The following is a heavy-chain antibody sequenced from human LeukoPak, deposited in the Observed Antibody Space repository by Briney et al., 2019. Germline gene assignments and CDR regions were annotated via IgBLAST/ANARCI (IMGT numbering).Heavy chain of an antibody. CDR3: ARDRRDTSGYYYDFDY. Sequence: GGSLRLSCAASGFTFDEFGMTWVRQGPGKGLEWVAGINGNGDMTGYADSVKGRFTISRDNAKNSLYLQMNSLRAEDTAVYYCARDRRDTSGYYYDFDYWGQGTLVTVSS. CDR2: INGNGDMT. J-gene: IGHJ4*02. CDR1: GFTFDEFG. V-gene: IGHV3-20*04. D-gene: IGHD3-22*01.